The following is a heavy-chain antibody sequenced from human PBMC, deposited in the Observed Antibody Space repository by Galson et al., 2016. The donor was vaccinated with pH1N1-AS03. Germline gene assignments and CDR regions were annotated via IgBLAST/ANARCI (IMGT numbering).Heavy chain of an antibody. V-gene: IGHV1-18*04. J-gene: IGHJ5*02. CDR1: CYICSCSG. CDR3: ARDWEPHMRMDCFDP. D-gene: IGHD1-26*01. Sequence: AVNFSFNASCYICSCSGFRWVRPAPGGGVVWLGWVCVLVGAPPFVAPLECLVTMTADTSTGTAYMELRSLRSDDTAVYYCARDWEPHMRMDCFDPWGQGSLVTVSS. CDR2: VCVLVGAP.